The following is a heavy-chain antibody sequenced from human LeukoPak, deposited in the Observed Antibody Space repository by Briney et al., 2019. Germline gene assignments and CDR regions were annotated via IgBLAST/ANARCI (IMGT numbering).Heavy chain of an antibody. J-gene: IGHJ4*02. V-gene: IGHV1-46*01. Sequence: ASVKVSCKASGYTFTSYYMHWVRQASGQGLEWMGIITTSGGSTNYAQNFQGRVTMTRDTSTSTVYMELTSLGSEDTAVYYCARVRTIAAVGPDFDFWGQGTLVTVSS. CDR2: ITTSGGST. D-gene: IGHD6-13*01. CDR1: GYTFTSYY. CDR3: ARVRTIAAVGPDFDF.